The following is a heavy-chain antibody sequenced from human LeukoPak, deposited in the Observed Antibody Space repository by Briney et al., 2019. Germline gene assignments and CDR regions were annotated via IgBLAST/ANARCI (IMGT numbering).Heavy chain of an antibody. V-gene: IGHV4-59*01. CDR3: ARGEGERYYVNYFDY. D-gene: IGHD1-26*01. Sequence: PSETLSLTCTVFGVSMSSFYWNWIRQSPGKGLEWIGYIYYSGGTNYNPALTSRVTISVDTSKSQFSLKLTSVTAADTAVYYCARGEGERYYVNYFDYWGHGILVTVSS. CDR1: GVSMSSFY. J-gene: IGHJ4*03. CDR2: IYYSGGT.